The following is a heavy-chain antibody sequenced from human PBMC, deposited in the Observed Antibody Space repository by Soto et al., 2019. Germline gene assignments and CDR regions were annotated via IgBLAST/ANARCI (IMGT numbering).Heavy chain of an antibody. J-gene: IGHJ6*02. V-gene: IGHV4-39*01. CDR1: GGSISSSSHY. CDR3: RRSSRYSTDV. D-gene: IGHD6-13*01. Sequence: SETLSLTCTVSGGSISSSSHYWGWIRQPPGKGLEWIGSIYYSGSTYYNPSLKSQVTISVDTSKNQFSLNVISVTAADTAVYYCRRSSRYSTDVWGQGTTVTVSS. CDR2: IYYSGST.